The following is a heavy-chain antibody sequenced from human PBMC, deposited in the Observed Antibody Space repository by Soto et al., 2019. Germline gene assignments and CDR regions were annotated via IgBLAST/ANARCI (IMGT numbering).Heavy chain of an antibody. CDR2: INHSGST. J-gene: IGHJ6*02. D-gene: IGHD6-13*01. V-gene: IGHV4-34*01. CDR3: ARVGGAKGYSSSWYNYHYGMDV. Sequence: KTSETLSLTCAVYGGSFSGYYWSWIRQPPGKGLEWIGEINHSGSTNYNPSLKSRVTISVDTSKNQFSLKLSSVTAADTAVYYCARVGGAKGYSSSWYNYHYGMDVWGQGTTVTVSS. CDR1: GGSFSGYY.